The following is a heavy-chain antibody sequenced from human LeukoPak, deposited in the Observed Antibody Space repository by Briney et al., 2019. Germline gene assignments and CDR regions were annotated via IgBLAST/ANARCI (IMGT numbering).Heavy chain of an antibody. CDR2: IKQDGSEK. CDR1: GFTFSSYW. V-gene: IGHV3-7*01. Sequence: PGGSLRLSCAASGFTFSSYWMSWVRQAPGKGLEWVANIKQDGSEKYYVDSVKGRFTISRDNSKNSLYPQMNSLKTEDTAVYYCAKDLSGTLDYWGQGTLVTVSS. J-gene: IGHJ4*02. CDR3: AKDLSGTLDY.